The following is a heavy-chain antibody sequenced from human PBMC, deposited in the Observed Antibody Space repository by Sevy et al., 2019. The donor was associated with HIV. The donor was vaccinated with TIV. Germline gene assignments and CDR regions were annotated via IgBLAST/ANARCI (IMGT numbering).Heavy chain of an antibody. J-gene: IGHJ6*02. Sequence: GGSLRLSCAASGFSFSNYAMSWVRQAPGKGLEWVSTLIGGGSRTYYADSVTGRFTTSRDISWNTLYLQMNSLRAEDTAVYYCAKRRVQSGLSGGGANYGWDVCGQGTTVTVSS. V-gene: IGHV3-23*01. CDR1: GFSFSNYA. CDR2: LIGGGSRT. CDR3: AKRRVQSGLSGGGANYGWDV. D-gene: IGHD2-8*02.